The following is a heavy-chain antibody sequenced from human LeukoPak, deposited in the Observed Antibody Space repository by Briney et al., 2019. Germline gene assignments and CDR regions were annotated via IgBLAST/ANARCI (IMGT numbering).Heavy chain of an antibody. CDR3: ARDPDYYGMDV. V-gene: IGHV3-53*01. J-gene: IGHJ6*02. CDR1: GFTVSSNY. CDR2: IYSGGST. D-gene: IGHD3-10*01. Sequence: GGSLRLSCAASGFTVSSNYMSWVRQAPGKGLEWVSVIYSGGSTYYADSVKGRFTISRDNSTNTLYLQMNSLRAEDTAVYFCARDPDYYGMDVWGQGTTVTVSS.